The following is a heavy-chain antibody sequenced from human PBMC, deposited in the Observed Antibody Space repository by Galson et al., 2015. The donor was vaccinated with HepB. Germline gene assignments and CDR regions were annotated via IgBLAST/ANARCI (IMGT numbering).Heavy chain of an antibody. D-gene: IGHD4-17*01. CDR2: MSYDGKKK. CDR1: GFTFTSFP. J-gene: IGHJ4*02. CDR3: AGMTTVTTRYFDY. V-gene: IGHV3-30*04. Sequence: SLRLSCAASGFTFTSFPIHWVRQAPGKGLEWLTFMSYDGKKKFYADSVKGRFTISRDNSKNTLYLQMNSLRAEDTAVYYCAGMTTVTTRYFDYWGQGTLVTVSS.